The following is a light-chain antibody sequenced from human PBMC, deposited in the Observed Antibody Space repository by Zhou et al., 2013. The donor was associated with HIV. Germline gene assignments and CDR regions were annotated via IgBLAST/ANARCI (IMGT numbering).Light chain of an antibody. CDR3: QQHDNLPPT. V-gene: IGKV1-16*01. Sequence: DIQMTQSPSSLSASVGDRVTIPCRATQGISNYLAWFQQKPGRAPKSLMYAASSLQSGVPSGISGSGSGTDFTFTISSLQPEHIATYYCQQHDNLPPTFGQGTRLEIK. CDR1: QGISNY. J-gene: IGKJ5*01. CDR2: AAS.